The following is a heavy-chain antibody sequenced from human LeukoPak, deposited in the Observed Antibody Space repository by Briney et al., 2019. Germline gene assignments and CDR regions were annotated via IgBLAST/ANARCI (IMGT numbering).Heavy chain of an antibody. CDR1: GFTFSSYG. Sequence: PGRSLRLSCAASGFTFSSYGMHWVRQAPGKGLEWVAVISYDGSNKYYADSVKGRFTISRDNSKNTLYLQMNSLRAEDTAVYYCATSYFDSSGYLQYFDDWGQGTLVTVSS. V-gene: IGHV3-30*03. J-gene: IGHJ4*02. CDR3: ATSYFDSSGYLQYFDD. D-gene: IGHD3-22*01. CDR2: ISYDGSNK.